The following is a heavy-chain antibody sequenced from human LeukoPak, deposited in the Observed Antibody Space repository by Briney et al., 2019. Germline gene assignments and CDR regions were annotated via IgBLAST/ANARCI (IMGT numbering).Heavy chain of an antibody. CDR2: ISGNTDFT. Sequence: GGSLRLSCAASGFTFTNYAMSWVRQAPGKGLEWVSAISGNTDFTYYADSVKGRFTISRDNSKNTLYLQMNSLRAEDTALYYCAKRFSYYDFWSGIDYWGQGTLVTVSS. J-gene: IGHJ4*02. V-gene: IGHV3-23*01. CDR3: AKRFSYYDFWSGIDY. D-gene: IGHD3-3*01. CDR1: GFTFTNYA.